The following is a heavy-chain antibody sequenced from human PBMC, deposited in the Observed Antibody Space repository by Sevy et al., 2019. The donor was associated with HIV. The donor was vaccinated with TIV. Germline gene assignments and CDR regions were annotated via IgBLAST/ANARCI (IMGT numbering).Heavy chain of an antibody. V-gene: IGHV3-66*01. CDR1: GFTVSSNY. J-gene: IGHJ6*02. D-gene: IGHD4-17*01. CDR2: IYSGGST. CDR3: ARDSPMTTVVTVGYYGMDV. Sequence: GGSLRLSCAASGFTVSSNYMSWVRQAPGKGLEWVSVIYSGGSTYYADSVKDRFSISRDNSKNTLYFQMSSLRAEDTAVYYCARDSPMTTVVTVGYYGMDVWGQRTTVTVSS.